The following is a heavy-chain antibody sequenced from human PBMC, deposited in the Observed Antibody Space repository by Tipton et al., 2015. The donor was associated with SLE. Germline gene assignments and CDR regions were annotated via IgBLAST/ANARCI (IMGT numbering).Heavy chain of an antibody. CDR2: ISGSGGST. CDR1: GFTFSSYG. J-gene: IGHJ4*02. Sequence: SGFTFSSYGMHWVRQAPGKGLGWVSAISGSGGSTYYADSVKGRFTISRDNSKNTLYLQMNSLRAEDTAVYYCAKELGVVVPAASFDYWGQGTLVTVSS. D-gene: IGHD2-2*01. CDR3: AKELGVVVPAASFDY. V-gene: IGHV3-23*01.